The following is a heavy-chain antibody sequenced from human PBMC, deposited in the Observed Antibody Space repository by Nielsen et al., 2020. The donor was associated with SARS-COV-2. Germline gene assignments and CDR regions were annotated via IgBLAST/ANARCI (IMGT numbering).Heavy chain of an antibody. CDR2: IYYSGST. CDR1: GGSISSYY. J-gene: IGHJ4*02. D-gene: IGHD3-22*01. Sequence: SETLSLTCTVSGGSISSYYWSWIRQPPGKGLEWIGYIYYSGSTNYNPSVKSRVTISVDTSKNQFSLKLSSVTAADTAVYYCARGDYYDNRVDYWGQGTLVTVSS. V-gene: IGHV4-59*01. CDR3: ARGDYYDNRVDY.